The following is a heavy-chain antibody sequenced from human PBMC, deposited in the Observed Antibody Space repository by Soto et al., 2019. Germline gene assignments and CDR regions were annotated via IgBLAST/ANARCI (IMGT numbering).Heavy chain of an antibody. CDR1: GYTFTSYY. J-gene: IGHJ5*02. D-gene: IGHD4-17*01. CDR2: INPSDGNT. V-gene: IGHV1-46*01. CDR3: ARSFPDYGDYLFDP. Sequence: GASVKVSCKASGYTFTSYYMHWVRQAPGQGLEWMGIINPSDGNTKYAQKFQGRVTITRDTSTSTAYMELSSLRSEDTAVYYCARSFPDYGDYLFDPWGQGTLVTVSS.